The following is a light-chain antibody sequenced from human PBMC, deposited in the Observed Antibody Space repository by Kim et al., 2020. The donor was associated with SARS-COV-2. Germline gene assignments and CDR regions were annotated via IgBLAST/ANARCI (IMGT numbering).Light chain of an antibody. V-gene: IGKV3-11*01. CDR2: DAS. J-gene: IGKJ2*01. Sequence: LSPGERATLAGRASQSVSSYLAWYQQQPGQAPRRLINDASNTATGIPARFSGSGSGTDFTLTISSIEPEDFAVYYCQQRSNWPLYTFGQGTKLEI. CDR3: QQRSNWPLYT. CDR1: QSVSSY.